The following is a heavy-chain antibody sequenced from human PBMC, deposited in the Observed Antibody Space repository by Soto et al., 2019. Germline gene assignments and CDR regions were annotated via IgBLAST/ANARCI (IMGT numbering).Heavy chain of an antibody. J-gene: IGHJ4*02. V-gene: IGHV4-31*03. CDR2: IHYTGGT. CDR1: GDSVSSGGCS. CDR3: ARILWSGPSPYHFGY. Sequence: PSETLSLTCTVSGDSVSSGGCSWSWIRQHPVKGLEWLGYIHYTGGTYYNPSLKSRVALSVDTSKNQFSLELRSVTDADSAVYYCARILWSGPSPYHFGYWGQGVLVTVSS. D-gene: IGHD3-3*01.